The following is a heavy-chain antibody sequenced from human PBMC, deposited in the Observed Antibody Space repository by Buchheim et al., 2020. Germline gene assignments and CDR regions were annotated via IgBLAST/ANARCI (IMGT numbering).Heavy chain of an antibody. V-gene: IGHV1-46*01. J-gene: IGHJ3*02. CDR2: INPSGGST. D-gene: IGHD5-12*01. CDR3: ASPATTDAFDI. CDR1: GYTFTSYY. Sequence: QVQLVQSGAEVKKPGASVKVSCKASGYTFTSYYMHWVRQAPGQGLEWMGIINPSGGSTSYAQKFQGRDTMTRATYTSTVFMKLSSLRSEDTAVYYCASPATTDAFDIWGQGT.